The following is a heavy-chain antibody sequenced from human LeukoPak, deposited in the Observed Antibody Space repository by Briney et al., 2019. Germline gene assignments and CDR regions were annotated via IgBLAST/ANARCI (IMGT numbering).Heavy chain of an antibody. J-gene: IGHJ3*02. CDR1: GGSIINYY. CDR2: VYYSGST. V-gene: IGHV4-59*08. Sequence: SETLSLTCTVSGGSIINYYWSWIWQPPGKGLEWIGYVYYSGSTNYNPSLKSRVTISLDTSKNQFSLKLRSVTAADTAMYYCARHSITAGTEYAFDIWGQGTMVTVSS. D-gene: IGHD6-13*01. CDR3: ARHSITAGTEYAFDI.